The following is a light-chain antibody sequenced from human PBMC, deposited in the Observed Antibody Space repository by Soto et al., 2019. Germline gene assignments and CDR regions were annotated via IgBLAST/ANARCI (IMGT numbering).Light chain of an antibody. Sequence: DIQMTQSPSTLSGSVGDRVTITCRASQDVSDYLAWYQHAPGKAPNLLIYAAYTLQSGVPSRFSGSGSGTEFSLTITSLQPEDFATYYCQYLNGAPTITFGQGTRLEIK. V-gene: IGKV1-9*01. CDR2: AAY. CDR3: QYLNGAPTIT. CDR1: QDVSDY. J-gene: IGKJ5*01.